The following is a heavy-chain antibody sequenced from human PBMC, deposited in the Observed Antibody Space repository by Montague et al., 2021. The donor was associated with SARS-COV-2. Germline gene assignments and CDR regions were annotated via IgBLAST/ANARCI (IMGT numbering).Heavy chain of an antibody. D-gene: IGHD3-3*01. Sequence: TLSLTGSFSGGAIRSYYWSWIRLPPGKALEWLGYIYYTGETTHNPSLKSLVTISVDTSRSQFSLRLTSVTAADTAVYFCARFWSGYVDKWSQGTLVTVSS. J-gene: IGHJ4*02. CDR2: IYYTGET. V-gene: IGHV4-59*01. CDR1: GGAIRSYY. CDR3: ARFWSGYVDK.